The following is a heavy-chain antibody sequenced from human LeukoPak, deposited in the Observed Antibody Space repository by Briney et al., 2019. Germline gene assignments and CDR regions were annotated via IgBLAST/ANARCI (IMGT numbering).Heavy chain of an antibody. Sequence: ASVKVSCKASGYTFTGYYMHWVRQAPGQGLEWMGWINPNSGGTNYAQKFQGRVTMTRDTSISTAYMDLSWLRSDDTAVYYCASGPEVYTTGWYYFDYWGQGTLVTVSS. V-gene: IGHV1-2*02. CDR2: INPNSGGT. CDR1: GYTFTGYY. J-gene: IGHJ4*02. CDR3: ASGPEVYTTGWYYFDY. D-gene: IGHD6-19*01.